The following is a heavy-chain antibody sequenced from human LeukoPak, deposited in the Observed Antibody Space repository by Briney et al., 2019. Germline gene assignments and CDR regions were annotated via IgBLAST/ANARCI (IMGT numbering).Heavy chain of an antibody. D-gene: IGHD6-13*01. J-gene: IGHJ5*02. CDR2: IYHSGST. CDR1: GYSISSGYY. V-gene: IGHV4-38-2*02. CDR3: ASRYSSSWGPWFDP. Sequence: SETLSLTCTVSGYSISSGYYWGWIRQPPGKGLEWIGSIYHSGSTYYNPSLKSRVTISVDTSKNQFSLKLSSVTAADTAVYYCASRYSSSWGPWFDPWGQGTLVTVSS.